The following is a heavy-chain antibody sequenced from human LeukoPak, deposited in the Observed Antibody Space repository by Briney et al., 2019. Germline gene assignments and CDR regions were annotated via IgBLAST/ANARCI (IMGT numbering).Heavy chain of an antibody. Sequence: GRSLRLSCAASGFTFTSFDMSWVRQAPGKGLEWVSTLACLDSSRTEYYADSVKGRFSISRDNSKSTLSLQMNSLRVEDTAIYYCARDSEGCFDYWGQGTLVTVSS. CDR1: GFTFTSFD. V-gene: IGHV3-23*01. CDR2: LACLDSSRTE. D-gene: IGHD3-10*01. J-gene: IGHJ4*02. CDR3: ARDSEGCFDY.